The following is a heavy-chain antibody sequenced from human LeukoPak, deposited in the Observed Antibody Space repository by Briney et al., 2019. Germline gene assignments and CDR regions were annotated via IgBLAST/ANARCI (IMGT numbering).Heavy chain of an antibody. V-gene: IGHV3-53*01. Sequence: GGSLRLSCAASGFTVSSNYTSWVRQAPGKGLEWVSVIYRGGSTYYADSVKGRFTIYRDNSKNTLYLQMNSLIAEDTAMYYCARVKNGYNYVFDYWGQGSLVTVSS. CDR1: GFTVSSNY. D-gene: IGHD5-24*01. CDR2: IYRGGST. CDR3: ARVKNGYNYVFDY. J-gene: IGHJ4*02.